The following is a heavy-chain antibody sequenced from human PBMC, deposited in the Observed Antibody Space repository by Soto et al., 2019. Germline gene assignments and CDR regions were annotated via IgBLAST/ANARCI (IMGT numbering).Heavy chain of an antibody. V-gene: IGHV3-23*01. CDR2: ISGTGGIT. Sequence: AGGSLRLSCAASGFTFSTYAMSWVRQAPGKGLEWVSGISGTGGITYYADSVKGRFTISRDSSKNTVYLQMNSLRAEDTAVYHCASTLFWSGYRFDYWGQGTVVTVSS. CDR3: ASTLFWSGYRFDY. J-gene: IGHJ4*02. D-gene: IGHD3-3*01. CDR1: GFTFSTYA.